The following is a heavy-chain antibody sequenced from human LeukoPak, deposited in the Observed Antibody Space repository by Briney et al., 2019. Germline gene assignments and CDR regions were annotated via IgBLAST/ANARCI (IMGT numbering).Heavy chain of an antibody. CDR2: ISHSRGT. CDR3: ARAGRSGGMY. CDR1: GGSFSGYY. Sequence: PSETLSLTCAVYGGSFSGYYWSWVRQPPGKGLEWIGEISHSRGTNYNPSLKRRVTISVDTSKNQFSLNLSSVTAADTAVYYCARAGRSGGMYWGQGTLVTVSS. V-gene: IGHV4-34*01. J-gene: IGHJ4*02. D-gene: IGHD2-15*01.